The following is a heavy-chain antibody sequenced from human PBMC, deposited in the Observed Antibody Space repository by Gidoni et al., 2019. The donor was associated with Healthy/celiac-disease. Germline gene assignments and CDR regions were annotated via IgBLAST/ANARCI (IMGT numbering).Heavy chain of an antibody. V-gene: IGHV4-34*01. CDR2: INHSGST. CDR1: GGSFSGYY. D-gene: IGHD6-13*01. J-gene: IGHJ4*02. Sequence: QVQLQQWGAGLLKPSETLSLTCAVYGGSFSGYYWSWIRQPPGKGLEWIGEINHSGSTNYNPSLKSRVTISVDTSKNQFSLKLSSVTAADTAVYYCARSGPKYSSSWYNYWGQGTLVTVSS. CDR3: ARSGPKYSSSWYNY.